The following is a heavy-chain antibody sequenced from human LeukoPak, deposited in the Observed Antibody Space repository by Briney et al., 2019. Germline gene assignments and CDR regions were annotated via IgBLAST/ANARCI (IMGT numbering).Heavy chain of an antibody. J-gene: IGHJ4*02. CDR3: ARGPYDFWSGYPTHFDY. CDR2: IYYSGST. D-gene: IGHD3-3*01. V-gene: IGHV4-31*03. CDR1: GGSISSGGYY. Sequence: SETLSLTCTVSGGSISSGGYYWSWIRQHPGKGLEWIGYIYYSGSTYYNPSLKSRVTISVDTSKNQFSLKLSSVTAADTAVYYCARGPYDFWSGYPTHFDYWGQGTLVTVSS.